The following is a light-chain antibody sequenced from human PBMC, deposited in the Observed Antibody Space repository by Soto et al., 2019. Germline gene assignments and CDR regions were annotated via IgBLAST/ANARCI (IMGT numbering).Light chain of an antibody. CDR2: AAS. CDR3: QQLKTSPWT. V-gene: IGKV1-9*01. CDR1: QGINSY. J-gene: IGKJ4*02. Sequence: DIPLTQSPSFLSASVGDRVTITCRASQGINSYLAWYQQKPGRAPTLLIYAASTLQSGVPSRFSGSASGTEFTLTISSLQPEDFATYYCQQLKTSPWTFGGGTRVEF.